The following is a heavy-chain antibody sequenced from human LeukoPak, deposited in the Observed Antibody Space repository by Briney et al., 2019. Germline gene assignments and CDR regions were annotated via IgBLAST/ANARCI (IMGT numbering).Heavy chain of an antibody. Sequence: SETLSLTCAVYGGSFSGYYWSWIRQPPGKGLEWIGEINHSGSTNYNPSLKSRVTISVYTSKNQFSLKLSSVSASVTAVYYCARTDYDYVWGSYRDFDYWGQGTLVTVSS. V-gene: IGHV4-34*01. CDR3: ARTDYDYVWGSYRDFDY. D-gene: IGHD3-16*02. CDR1: GGSFSGYY. J-gene: IGHJ4*02. CDR2: INHSGST.